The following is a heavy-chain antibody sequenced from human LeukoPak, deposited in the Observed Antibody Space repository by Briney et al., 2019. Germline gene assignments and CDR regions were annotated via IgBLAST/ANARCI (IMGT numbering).Heavy chain of an antibody. CDR3: VKDVDRLAAAYYFDY. V-gene: IGHV3-30*18. J-gene: IGHJ4*02. Sequence: GGSLRLSCAASGFTFSSYGMHWVRQTPGKGLEWVAVISFDGGNKYSADSVKGRFTASRDNSKNTLFLQVNSLRPEDTALYYCVKDVDRLAAAYYFDYWGQGTLVTVSS. CDR2: ISFDGGNK. D-gene: IGHD6-13*01. CDR1: GFTFSSYG.